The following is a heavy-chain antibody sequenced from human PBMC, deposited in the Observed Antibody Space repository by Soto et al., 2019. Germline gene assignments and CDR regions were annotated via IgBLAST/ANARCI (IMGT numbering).Heavy chain of an antibody. CDR3: ARLLRGGGLYYYYCMDV. CDR1: GGSISSGGYY. CDR2: IYYSGST. V-gene: IGHV4-31*03. Sequence: QVQLQESGPGLVKPSQTLSLTCTVSGGSISSGGYYWGWIRQHPGKGLGWIGYIYYSGSTYYDPSLKGRVSLSAYTSKNQFSLKLSSATAADTAVYYCARLLRGGGLYYYYCMDVCGQGTTVTVSS. J-gene: IGHJ6*02. D-gene: IGHD3-10*01.